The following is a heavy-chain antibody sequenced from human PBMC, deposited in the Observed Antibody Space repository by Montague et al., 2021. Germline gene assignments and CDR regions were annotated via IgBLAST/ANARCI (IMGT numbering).Heavy chain of an antibody. D-gene: IGHD2-15*01. CDR1: GDSISSWY. CDR3: ARQGCSGSGGFYI. V-gene: IGHV4-59*01. J-gene: IGHJ1*01. Sequence: SETLSLTCSVSGDSISSWYWCWIRLPPAKGLERICSVLFSGATNYNPCPTSRVTMSADTSKNQVSLKVNSVTAADTAVYYCARQGCSGSGGFYIWGLGTLVTVSS. CDR2: VLFSGAT.